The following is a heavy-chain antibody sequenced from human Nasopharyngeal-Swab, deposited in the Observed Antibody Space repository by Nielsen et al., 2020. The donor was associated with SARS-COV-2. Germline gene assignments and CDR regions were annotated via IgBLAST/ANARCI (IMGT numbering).Heavy chain of an antibody. D-gene: IGHD2-2*01. CDR2: IYPGDSDT. CDR3: ARGDCSSTSCQPPEDY. J-gene: IGHJ4*02. CDR1: GYSFTSYW. Sequence: GGSLRLSCKGSGYSFTSYWIGWVRQMPGKGLEWMGIIYPGDSDTRYSTSFQGQVTISADKSISTAYLQWSSLKASDTAMYYCARGDCSSTSCQPPEDYWGQGTLVTVSS. V-gene: IGHV5-51*01.